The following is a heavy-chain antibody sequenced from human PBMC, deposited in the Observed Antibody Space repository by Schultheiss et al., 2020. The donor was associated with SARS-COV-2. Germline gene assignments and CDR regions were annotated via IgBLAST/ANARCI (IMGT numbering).Heavy chain of an antibody. CDR2: IYYSGST. Sequence: SETLSLTCTVSGGSISSSSYYWGWIRQPQGKGLEWIGSIYYSGSTYYNPSLKSRVTISVDTSKNQFSLKLSSVTAADTAVYYCARDSLRFLEWLLSDRTSGFDPWGQGTLVTVSS. J-gene: IGHJ5*02. D-gene: IGHD3-3*01. CDR1: GGSISSSSYY. CDR3: ARDSLRFLEWLLSDRTSGFDP. V-gene: IGHV4-39*02.